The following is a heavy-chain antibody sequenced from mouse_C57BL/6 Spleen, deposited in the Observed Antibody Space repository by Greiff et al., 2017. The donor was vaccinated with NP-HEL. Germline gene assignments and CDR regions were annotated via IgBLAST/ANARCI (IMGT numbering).Heavy chain of an antibody. D-gene: IGHD1-1*01. J-gene: IGHJ2*01. CDR3: ARRSSSYGSSYDFDY. Sequence: QVQLQQPGAELVKPGASVKLSCKASGYTFTSYWMHWVKQRPGQGLEWIGMIHPNSGSTNYNEKFKSKATLTVDKSSSTAYMQLSSLTSEDSAVYDFARRSSSYGSSYDFDYWGQGTTLTVSS. V-gene: IGHV1-64*01. CDR1: GYTFTSYW. CDR2: IHPNSGST.